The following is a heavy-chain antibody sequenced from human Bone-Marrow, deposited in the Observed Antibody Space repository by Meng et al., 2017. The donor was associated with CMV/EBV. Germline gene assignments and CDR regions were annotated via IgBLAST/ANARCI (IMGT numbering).Heavy chain of an antibody. CDR3: ARGNDYGEPYYYYGMDV. J-gene: IGHJ6*02. D-gene: IGHD4-17*01. CDR2: INPNPNRGDT. V-gene: IGHV1-2*02. Sequence: ASVKVSCKASGYTFIGYYMHWVRQVPGQGLEWMGWINPNPNRGDTKYGQKFQGRVTMTRNTSISTAYMELSSLRSEDTAVYYCARGNDYGEPYYYYGMDVWGQGTTVTVSS. CDR1: GYTFIGYY.